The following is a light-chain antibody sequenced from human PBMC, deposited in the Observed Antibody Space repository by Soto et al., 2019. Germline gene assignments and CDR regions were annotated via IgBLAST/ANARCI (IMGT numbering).Light chain of an antibody. CDR1: QSVGRS. V-gene: IGKV3D-15*01. J-gene: IGKJ4*01. CDR2: GTS. Sequence: IVMTQSPATLSVSPGERATLSCRASQSVGRSLAWYQQKPGQAPRLLMYGTSARATGIPATFSGSGSGTELTLTISILQSEDFAIYYCQQYDNWPSVTFGGGTKVEIK. CDR3: QQYDNWPSVT.